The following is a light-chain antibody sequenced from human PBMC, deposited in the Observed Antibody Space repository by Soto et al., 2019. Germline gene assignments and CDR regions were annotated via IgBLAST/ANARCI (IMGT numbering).Light chain of an antibody. CDR2: GAY. CDR1: QSVSSN. Sequence: EIVMTQSPATLSVSPGESATLSCRASQSVSSNLAWYQQKPGQAPRLLIYGAYTRAAGVPARFSGSGSGTEFTLTITSLQSEDIALYYCQQYNIWPPITFGQGTRLEIK. V-gene: IGKV3-15*01. CDR3: QQYNIWPPIT. J-gene: IGKJ5*01.